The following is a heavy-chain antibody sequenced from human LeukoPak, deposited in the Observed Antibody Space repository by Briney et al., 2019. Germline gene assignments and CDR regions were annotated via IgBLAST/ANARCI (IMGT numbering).Heavy chain of an antibody. CDR3: ARSIAAAGPFRY. CDR2: INHSGST. CDR1: GGSFSGYY. J-gene: IGHJ4*02. Sequence: PSETLSLTCAVYGGSFSGYYWRWIRQPPGKGLGWIGEINHSGSTNYNPSLKSRVTISIDTSKNLFSLKLSSVTAADTAVYYCARSIAAAGPFRYWGQGTLVTVSS. V-gene: IGHV4-34*01. D-gene: IGHD6-13*01.